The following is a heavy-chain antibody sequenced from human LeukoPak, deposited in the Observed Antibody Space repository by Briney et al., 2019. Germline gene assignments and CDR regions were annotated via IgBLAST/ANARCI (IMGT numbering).Heavy chain of an antibody. CDR2: IYTSGST. V-gene: IGHV4-4*07. CDR1: GGSISSYY. Sequence: SETLSLTCTVSGGSISSYYWSWIRRPAGKELEWIGRIYTSGSTNYNPSLKSRVTMSVDTSKNQFSLKLSSVTAADTAVYYCAREPYYYGSGSYYYYYGMDVWGQGTTVTVSS. D-gene: IGHD3-10*01. CDR3: AREPYYYGSGSYYYYYGMDV. J-gene: IGHJ6*02.